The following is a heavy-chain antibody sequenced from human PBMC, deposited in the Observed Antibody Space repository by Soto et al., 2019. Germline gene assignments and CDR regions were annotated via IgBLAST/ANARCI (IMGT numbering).Heavy chain of an antibody. CDR3: AKDPTGGYSGSPYYCYGMDV. CDR1: GFTLKNSA. CDR2: ISDVGGYT. D-gene: IGHD5-12*01. Sequence: SLRLSCAASGFTLKNSALHWVRQAPGKGLEWVSGISDVGGYTCYSDGVKGRFTVSRDTSKNTLSLLMNGLRAEDTAVYYCAKDPTGGYSGSPYYCYGMDVWGQGTSVTDSS. V-gene: IGHV3-23*01. J-gene: IGHJ6*02.